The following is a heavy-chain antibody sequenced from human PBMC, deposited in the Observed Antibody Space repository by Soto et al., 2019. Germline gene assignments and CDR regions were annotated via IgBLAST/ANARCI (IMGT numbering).Heavy chain of an antibody. CDR1: GFTFSNYW. J-gene: IGHJ3*02. CDR3: AKGLGWRVLGDAFDI. V-gene: IGHV3-7*01. Sequence: EVQLVESGGDLVQPGGSLRLSCAASGFTFSNYWMSWVRQASGKGLEWVANISPNGRDQRYVDSARGRVTISRDNSKNTLYLQMNSLRAEDTAAYYCAKGLGWRVLGDAFDIWGQGTMVTVSS. CDR2: ISPNGRDQ. D-gene: IGHD3-16*01.